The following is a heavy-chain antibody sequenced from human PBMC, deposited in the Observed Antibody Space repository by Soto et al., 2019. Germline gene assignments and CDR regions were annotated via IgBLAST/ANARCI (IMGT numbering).Heavy chain of an antibody. Sequence: ASVKVSCKTSGYPFSSYGISWVRQAPGQGLEWLGWISGYNGKTEYGQKVQDRLILTTDTSTNTVYMEMRNLRSDDTAVYFCARMGAGHCVSTSCYPSPTMGYGMDVWGQGTTVTVSS. D-gene: IGHD2-2*01. CDR3: ARMGAGHCVSTSCYPSPTMGYGMDV. J-gene: IGHJ6*02. CDR2: ISGYNGKT. CDR1: GYPFSSYG. V-gene: IGHV1-18*04.